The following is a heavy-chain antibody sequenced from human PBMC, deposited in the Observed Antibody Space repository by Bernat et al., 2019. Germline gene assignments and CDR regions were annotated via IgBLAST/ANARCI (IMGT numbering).Heavy chain of an antibody. Sequence: EVQLVESGGGLVKPGGSLRLSCAASGFTFSNAWMSWVRQAPGKGLEWVGRIKSKTDGGTTDYAAPVKGRFTISRDDSKNTLYLQMNSLKTEDTAVYDCTTHYCSGGSCYSDYYYMDVWGKGTTVTVSS. V-gene: IGHV3-15*01. J-gene: IGHJ6*03. D-gene: IGHD2-15*01. CDR2: IKSKTDGGTT. CDR1: GFTFSNAW. CDR3: TTHYCSGGSCYSDYYYMDV.